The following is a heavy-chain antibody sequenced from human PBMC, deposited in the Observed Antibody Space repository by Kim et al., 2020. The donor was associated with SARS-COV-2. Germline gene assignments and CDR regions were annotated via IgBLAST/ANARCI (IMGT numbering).Heavy chain of an antibody. J-gene: IGHJ2*01. V-gene: IGHV4-59*08. CDR1: GVSISSFY. Sequence: SETLSLTCTVSGVSISSFYWSWIRQSPGKGLEWIGYIYESGSTSYNPSLKTRVTISGDTSKNQFSLNLRSVTAADTAVYYCARHNHYYDSVRYFDLWGR. D-gene: IGHD3-22*01. CDR2: IYESGST. CDR3: ARHNHYYDSVRYFDL.